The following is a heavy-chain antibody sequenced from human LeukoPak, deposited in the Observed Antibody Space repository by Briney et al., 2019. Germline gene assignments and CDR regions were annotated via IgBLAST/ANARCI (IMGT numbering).Heavy chain of an antibody. CDR1: GGTFSSYA. J-gene: IGHJ6*04. D-gene: IGHD3-10*01. CDR2: IIPIFGTA. V-gene: IGHV1-69*06. CDR3: ARAKWFGASPMDV. Sequence: LVASVKVSCKASGGTFSSYAISWVRQAPGQGLEWMGGIIPIFGTANYAQKFQGRVTITADKSTSTAYMELSSLRSEDTAVYYCARAKWFGASPMDVWGKGTTVTISS.